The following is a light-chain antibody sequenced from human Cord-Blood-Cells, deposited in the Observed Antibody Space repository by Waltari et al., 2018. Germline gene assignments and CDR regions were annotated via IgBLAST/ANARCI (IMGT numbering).Light chain of an antibody. Sequence: EIEMTHSPATLSVSPGERDTLSCRASQSVSSNLAWYQQIPGHAPRRLIYVASTRANGIPARFSGSVSATEFTLTISSFQSEDFAVYYCQQYNNWLFTFGPGTKVDIK. CDR1: QSVSSN. CDR3: QQYNNWLFT. CDR2: VAS. V-gene: IGKV3-15*01. J-gene: IGKJ3*01.